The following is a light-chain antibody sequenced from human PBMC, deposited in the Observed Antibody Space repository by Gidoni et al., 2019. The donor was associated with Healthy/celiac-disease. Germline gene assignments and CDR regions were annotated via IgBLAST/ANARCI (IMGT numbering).Light chain of an antibody. CDR1: QDISNY. V-gene: IGKV1-33*01. J-gene: IGKJ4*01. CDR2: DAS. Sequence: DIQMTQSPSSLSASVGDRVTITCQASQDISNYLNWYQQKPGKAPKLLIYDASNLETGVPSRFSGSGSGTDFTFTTSSLQPEDIATYYCQQYDNLFLTFGGGTKVEIK. CDR3: QQYDNLFLT.